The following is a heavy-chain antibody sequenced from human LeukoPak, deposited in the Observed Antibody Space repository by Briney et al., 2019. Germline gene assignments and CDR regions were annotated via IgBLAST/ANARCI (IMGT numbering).Heavy chain of an antibody. J-gene: IGHJ4*02. D-gene: IGHD6-13*01. CDR3: ARGMSTTGTDY. V-gene: IGHV4-59*08. CDR1: GVSISSYY. Sequence: SQTLSLTCTVSGVSISSYYWSWIRQPPGKGLEWIGYIYYSGSTNYNPSLKSRVTISVDTSKNQFSLKLSSVTAADTAVYYCARGMSTTGTDYWGQGTLVTVSS. CDR2: IYYSGST.